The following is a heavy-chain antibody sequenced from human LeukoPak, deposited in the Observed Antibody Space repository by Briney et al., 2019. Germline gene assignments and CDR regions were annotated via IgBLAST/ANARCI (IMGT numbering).Heavy chain of an antibody. J-gene: IGHJ6*03. V-gene: IGHV3-21*01. CDR1: GFTFSSYS. D-gene: IGHD5-12*01. CDR3: ARDLVGSITMDV. CDR2: ISSSSSYI. Sequence: GGSLRLSCAASGFTFSSYSMNWVRQAPGKGLEWVSSISSSSSYIFYADSVKGRITISRDNAKNSLYLQVNSLRAEDTAIYYCARDLVGSITMDVWGKGTTVTVSS.